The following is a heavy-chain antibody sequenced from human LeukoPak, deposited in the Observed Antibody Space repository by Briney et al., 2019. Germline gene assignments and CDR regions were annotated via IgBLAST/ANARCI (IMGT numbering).Heavy chain of an antibody. J-gene: IGHJ3*01. CDR2: IFTSGNT. CDR3: ATLRGDYYDSRAYDL. CDR1: GAAISSGTYY. D-gene: IGHD3-22*01. Sequence: SQTLSLTCNVSGAAISSGTYYWSWIRQPAGKGLEWIGRIFTSGNTDYNPSLKSRAFISIETSKNRFSLTLNSVTAADTAVYYCATLRGDYYDSRAYDLWGQGTMVTVSS. V-gene: IGHV4-61*02.